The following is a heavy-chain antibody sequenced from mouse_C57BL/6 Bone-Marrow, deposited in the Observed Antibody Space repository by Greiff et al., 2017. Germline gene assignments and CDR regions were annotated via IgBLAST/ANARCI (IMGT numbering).Heavy chain of an antibody. D-gene: IGHD2-1*01. V-gene: IGHV1-81*01. J-gene: IGHJ3*01. Sequence: VQLVESGAELARPGASVKLSCKASGYTFTSYGISWVKQRTGQGLEWIGEIYPRSGNTYYNEKFKGKATLTADKSSSTAYMELRSLTSEDSAVYFCARWGKGAAYWGQGTLVTVSA. CDR1: GYTFTSYG. CDR3: ARWGKGAAY. CDR2: IYPRSGNT.